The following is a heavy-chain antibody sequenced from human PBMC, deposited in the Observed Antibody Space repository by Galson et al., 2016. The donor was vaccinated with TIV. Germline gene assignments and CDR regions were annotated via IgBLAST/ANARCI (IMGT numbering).Heavy chain of an antibody. CDR2: ISNSGDYI. D-gene: IGHD2-8*02. V-gene: IGHV3-21*01. CDR1: GFTFSGHS. J-gene: IGHJ6*02. CDR3: ARIIGYWVGYYTMDV. Sequence: SLRLSCAASGFTFSGHSMNWVRQAPGKGLEWVSSISNSGDYIYYSDSMKGRFTISRDNAKKSLYLQMHSLRAEDTAVYYCARIIGYWVGYYTMDVWDQGTTVTVSS.